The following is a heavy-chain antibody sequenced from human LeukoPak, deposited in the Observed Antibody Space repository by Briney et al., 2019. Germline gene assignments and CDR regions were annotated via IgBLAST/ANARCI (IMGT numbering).Heavy chain of an antibody. CDR2: IYHSGST. Sequence: SETLSLTCTVSGGSISSGGYYWSWIRQPPGKGLEWIGYIYHSGSTYYNPSLKSRVTISVDRSKNQFSLKLSSVTAADTAVYYCARVLVPAARVDPWGQGTLVTVSS. CDR3: ARVLVPAARVDP. J-gene: IGHJ5*02. D-gene: IGHD2-2*01. V-gene: IGHV4-30-2*01. CDR1: GGSISSGGYY.